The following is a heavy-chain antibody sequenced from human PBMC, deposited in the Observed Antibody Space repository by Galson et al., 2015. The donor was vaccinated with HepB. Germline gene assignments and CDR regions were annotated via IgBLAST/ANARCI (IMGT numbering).Heavy chain of an antibody. Sequence: SVKVSCKASGYSFTNYGLHWVRQAPGQGLEWMGWIHPEFGDTHFAERLQGRVTLTTDMSTSTAYMELTGLTSNDTAVYFCAREAVAGIFYFDPWGRGTLVTVSS. J-gene: IGHJ5*02. CDR2: IHPEFGDT. V-gene: IGHV1-18*01. D-gene: IGHD6-19*01. CDR3: AREAVAGIFYFDP. CDR1: GYSFTNYG.